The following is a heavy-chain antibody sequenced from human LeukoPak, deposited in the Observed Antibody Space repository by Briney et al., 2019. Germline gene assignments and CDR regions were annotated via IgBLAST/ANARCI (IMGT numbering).Heavy chain of an antibody. J-gene: IGHJ4*02. Sequence: ASVTVSCTASGYTFTGYYMHWVRQAPGQGLEWMGWINPNSGGTNYAQKFQGRVTMTRDTSISTAYMELSRLRSDDTAVYYCARAQNIKTYDYGSGSYYNNGNDYWGQGTLVTVSS. CDR2: INPNSGGT. CDR3: ARAQNIKTYDYGSGSYYNNGNDY. V-gene: IGHV1-2*02. CDR1: GYTFTGYY. D-gene: IGHD3-10*01.